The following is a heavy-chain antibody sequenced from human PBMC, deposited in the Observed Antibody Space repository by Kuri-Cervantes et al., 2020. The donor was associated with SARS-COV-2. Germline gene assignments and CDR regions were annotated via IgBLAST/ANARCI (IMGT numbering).Heavy chain of an antibody. Sequence: SETLSLTCTVSGGSISSYYWSWIRQPPGKGLEWIGYIYYSGSTNYNPSLKSRVTISVDTSKNQFSLKLNSVTAADTAVYYCARYIAGTTRYYFDYWGQGTLVTVSS. V-gene: IGHV4-59*08. D-gene: IGHD1-14*01. CDR2: IYYSGST. CDR3: ARYIAGTTRYYFDY. CDR1: GGSISSYY. J-gene: IGHJ4*02.